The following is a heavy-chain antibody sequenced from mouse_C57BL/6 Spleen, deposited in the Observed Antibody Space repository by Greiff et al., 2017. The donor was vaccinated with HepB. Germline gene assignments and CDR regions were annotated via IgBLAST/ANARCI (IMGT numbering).Heavy chain of an antibody. D-gene: IGHD2-12*01. CDR1: GYTFTSYW. J-gene: IGHJ4*01. CDR3: AIYYSLYYYAMDY. CDR2: IYPGSGST. Sequence: QVQLQQPGAELVKPGASVKMSCKASGYTFTSYWITWVRQRPGQGLEWIGDIYPGSGSTNYNEKFKSKATLTVDTSSSTAYMQLSSLTSEDSAVYYCAIYYSLYYYAMDYWGQGTSVTVSS. V-gene: IGHV1-55*01.